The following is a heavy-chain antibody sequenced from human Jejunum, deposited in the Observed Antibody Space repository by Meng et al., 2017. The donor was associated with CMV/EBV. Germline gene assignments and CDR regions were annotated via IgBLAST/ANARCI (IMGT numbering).Heavy chain of an antibody. CDR1: FRFSDYY. V-gene: IGHV3-72*01. J-gene: IGHJ3*01. D-gene: IGHD2-2*01. CDR2: IRDRGNSYTT. CDR3: AKFDTSRLDAFDV. Sequence: FRFSDYYMNWVSQAPGKGLEWVGRIRDRGNSYTTNYAASVAGRFTISRDDSKNSLYLQMNSLKTEDTAVYYCAKFDTSRLDAFDVWGQGTMVTVSS.